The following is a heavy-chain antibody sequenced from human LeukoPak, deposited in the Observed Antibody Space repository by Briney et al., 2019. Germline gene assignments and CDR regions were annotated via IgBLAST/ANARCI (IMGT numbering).Heavy chain of an antibody. CDR2: IGTRSNPI. CDR1: GFSYSDFY. J-gene: IGHJ4*02. CDR3: AREARGSGRDFDY. D-gene: IGHD1-26*01. Sequence: GGSLRLSCAASGFSYSDFYMSWIRQAPGMGLEWISYIGTRSNPIYYADSVKGRFTISRDDAKNSLYLQMNSLRDEDTAVYFCAREARGSGRDFDYWGQGILVTVSS. V-gene: IGHV3-11*01.